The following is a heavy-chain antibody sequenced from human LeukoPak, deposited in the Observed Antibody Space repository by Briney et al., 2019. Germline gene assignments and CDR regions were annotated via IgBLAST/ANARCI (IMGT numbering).Heavy chain of an antibody. CDR3: ARVDIVVAGKDY. J-gene: IGHJ4*02. Sequence: GGSLRLSCAASGFTVSSNYMSWVRQAPGKGLEWVSVIYSGGSTYYADSVKGRFTISRDNSKNTLYLQMNSLRAEDTAVYYCARVDIVVAGKDYWGQGTLVTVSS. CDR1: GFTVSSNY. V-gene: IGHV3-66*01. CDR2: IYSGGST. D-gene: IGHD6-19*01.